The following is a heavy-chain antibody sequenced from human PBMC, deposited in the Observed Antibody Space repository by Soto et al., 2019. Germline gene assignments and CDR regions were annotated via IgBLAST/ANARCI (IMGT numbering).Heavy chain of an antibody. CDR3: ARDQNRYYYYGLDV. Sequence: QVQLVESGGGVVQPGRSLRLSCAAYGFTFNNYGMHWVRQAPGKGLEWVAAIWHDGRSEYYADSVKGRFTISRDNFNNMLYLQMNSLRAEDTAVYYCARDQNRYYYYGLDVWGQGTTVTVSS. J-gene: IGHJ6*02. CDR2: IWHDGRSE. CDR1: GFTFNNYG. V-gene: IGHV3-33*01.